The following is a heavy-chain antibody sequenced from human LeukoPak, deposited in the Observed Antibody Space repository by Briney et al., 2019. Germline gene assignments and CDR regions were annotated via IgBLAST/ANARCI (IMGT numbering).Heavy chain of an antibody. Sequence: GGSLRLSCAASGFTFSSYSMNWVRQAPGKGLEWVSSISSSSSYIYYADSVKGRFTISRDNAKNMLYLQMNSLRAEDTAVYYCAKVKGKYSGLTDYWGQGTLVTVSS. D-gene: IGHD5-12*01. V-gene: IGHV3-21*04. CDR3: AKVKGKYSGLTDY. J-gene: IGHJ4*02. CDR1: GFTFSSYS. CDR2: ISSSSSYI.